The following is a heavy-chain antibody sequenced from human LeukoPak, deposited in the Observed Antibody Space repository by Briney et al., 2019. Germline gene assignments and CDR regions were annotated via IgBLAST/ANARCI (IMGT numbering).Heavy chain of an antibody. CDR3: ARRGLNYYDSSGYCWDFDY. CDR2: IYPGDSDT. D-gene: IGHD3-22*01. CDR1: GYSFTSYW. Sequence: GESLKISCKGSGYSFTSYWIGWVRQMPGKGLEWMGIIYPGDSDTRYSPSFQGQVTISADKSISTAYLQWSSLKASDTAMYYCARRGLNYYDSSGYCWDFDYSGQGTLVTVSS. J-gene: IGHJ4*02. V-gene: IGHV5-51*01.